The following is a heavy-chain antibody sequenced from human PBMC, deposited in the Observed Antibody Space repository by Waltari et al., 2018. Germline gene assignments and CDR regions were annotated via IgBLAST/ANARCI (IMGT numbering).Heavy chain of an antibody. CDR1: GYPFGGYY. CDR3: ARGLGGCSPFDY. Sequence: QVHLVQSGAEVKKSGASVKVSCKASGYPFGGYYLYWVRPAPGQGLEWMGWINPTNGVTNYAQKFQGRVTMTRDTSINSVYMDLSRLRSDDTAVYFCARGLGGCSPFDYWGRGTLVTVSS. D-gene: IGHD3-16*01. CDR2: INPTNGVT. V-gene: IGHV1-2*02. J-gene: IGHJ4*02.